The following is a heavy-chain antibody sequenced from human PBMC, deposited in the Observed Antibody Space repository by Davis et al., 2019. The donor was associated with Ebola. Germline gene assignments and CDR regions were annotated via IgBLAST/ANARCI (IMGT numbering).Heavy chain of an antibody. D-gene: IGHD3-10*02. Sequence: GESLKISCAASGFTFSNYAMSWVRQAPGKGLQWVSTITGYGGGTFYADSVKGRFTISRDNSKNTLYLQMNSLSAEDTAIYYCSKRVPGMFYFDYWGQGTLVTVSP. CDR2: ITGYGGGT. V-gene: IGHV3-23*01. CDR1: GFTFSNYA. J-gene: IGHJ4*02. CDR3: SKRVPGMFYFDY.